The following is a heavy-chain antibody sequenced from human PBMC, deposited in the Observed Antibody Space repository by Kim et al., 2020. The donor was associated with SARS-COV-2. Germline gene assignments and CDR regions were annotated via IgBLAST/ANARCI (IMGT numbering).Heavy chain of an antibody. Sequence: GGSLRLSCAASGFTFSSYWIHWVRQAPGKGLVWVSRINNDGSSTKHAESVKGRFSISRDNAKNTVYLQRNSLRAEDTAVYYCARGGANVFDIWGQGTLVTVSA. D-gene: IGHD1-1*01. CDR2: INNDGSST. V-gene: IGHV3-74*03. CDR1: GFTFSSYW. CDR3: ARGGANVFDI. J-gene: IGHJ3*02.